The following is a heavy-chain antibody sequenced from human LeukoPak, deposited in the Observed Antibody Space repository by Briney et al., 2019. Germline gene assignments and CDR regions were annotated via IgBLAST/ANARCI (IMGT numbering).Heavy chain of an antibody. CDR2: IYSGGST. J-gene: IGHJ6*02. V-gene: IGHV3-53*01. CDR1: GFTVSSNY. CDR3: ARGNYCSSTSCFYGMDV. Sequence: PEGSLRLSCAASGFTVSSNYMSWVRQAPGKGLEWVSVIYSGGSTYLADSVKGRFTISRDNSKNTLYLQMNSLRAEDTAVYYCARGNYCSSTSCFYGMDVWGQGTTVTVSS. D-gene: IGHD2-2*01.